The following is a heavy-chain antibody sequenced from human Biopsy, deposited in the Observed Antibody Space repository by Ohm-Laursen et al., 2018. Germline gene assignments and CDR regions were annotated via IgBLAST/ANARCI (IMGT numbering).Heavy chain of an antibody. D-gene: IGHD3-22*01. J-gene: IGHJ6*02. CDR1: GESFNGYY. Sequence: TLSLTCAVYGESFNGYYWSWIRQTPGKGLEWTGEINHSGRTNYNPSLKSRVTISVDTSKNQFSLKVRSVTAADTAVYYCVRGVDYYDPYHYYALDVWGQGTTVTVSS. V-gene: IGHV4-34*01. CDR3: VRGVDYYDPYHYYALDV. CDR2: INHSGRT.